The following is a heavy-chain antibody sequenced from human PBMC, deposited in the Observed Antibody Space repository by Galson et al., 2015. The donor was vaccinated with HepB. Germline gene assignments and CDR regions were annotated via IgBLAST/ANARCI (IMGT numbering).Heavy chain of an antibody. D-gene: IGHD3-22*01. V-gene: IGHV1-69*04. CDR1: GGTFSSYA. CDR2: IIPILGIA. Sequence: SVKVSCKASGGTFSSYAISWVRQAPGQGLEWMGRIIPILGIANYARKFQGRVTITADKSTSTAYMELSSLRSEDTAVYYCARGGVVVTDLDYWGQGTLVTVSS. CDR3: ARGGVVVTDLDY. J-gene: IGHJ4*02.